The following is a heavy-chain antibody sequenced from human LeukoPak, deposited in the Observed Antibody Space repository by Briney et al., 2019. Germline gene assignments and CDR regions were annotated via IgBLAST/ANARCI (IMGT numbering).Heavy chain of an antibody. J-gene: IGHJ4*02. CDR3: ARHLTPNHHFDY. Sequence: SETLSLTCIVSGDSISSGSHYWGWIRQSPGKGLEWIGSIYYSGSTYYNPSLKSRVTISVDTSKNQFSLKLSSVTAADTAVYYCARHLTPNHHFDYWGQGTLVTVSS. CDR2: IYYSGST. V-gene: IGHV4-39*01. CDR1: GDSISSGSHY. D-gene: IGHD1-14*01.